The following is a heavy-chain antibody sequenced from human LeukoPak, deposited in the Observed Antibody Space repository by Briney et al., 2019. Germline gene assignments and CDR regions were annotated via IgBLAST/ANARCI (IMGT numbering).Heavy chain of an antibody. D-gene: IGHD2-21*02. V-gene: IGHV1-46*01. CDR2: INPSGGST. Sequence: ASVKVSCKASGYTFTSYAMNWVRQAPGQGLEWMGIINPSGGSTSYAQKFQGRVTMTRDTSTSTVYMELSSLRSEDTAVYYCAREPLYGDYPDWGQGTLVTVSS. CDR3: AREPLYGDYPD. CDR1: GYTFTSYA. J-gene: IGHJ4*02.